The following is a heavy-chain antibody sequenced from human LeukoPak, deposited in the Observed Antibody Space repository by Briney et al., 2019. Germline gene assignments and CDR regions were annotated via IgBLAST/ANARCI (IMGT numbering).Heavy chain of an antibody. CDR2: IIPIFGTA. V-gene: IGHV1-69*06. CDR3: ARDARGSGSYPV. CDR1: GGTFSSYA. D-gene: IGHD3-10*01. Sequence: ASVKVSCKASGGTFSSYAISWVRQAPGQGLEWMGGIIPIFGTANYAQKFQGRVTITADKSTSTAYMELSSLRSEDTAVYYCARDARGSGSYPVWGKGTTVTVSS. J-gene: IGHJ6*04.